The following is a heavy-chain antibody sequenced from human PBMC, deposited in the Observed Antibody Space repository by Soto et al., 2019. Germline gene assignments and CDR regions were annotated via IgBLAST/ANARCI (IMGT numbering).Heavy chain of an antibody. Sequence: PGGSLRVSCAASGLTFSSYGVHWVRQAPGKGLVWVAVIWYDGSNKYYADSVKGRFTISRDNSKNTLYLQMNSLRAEDMAVYYCARTQQQLVGYYYYGMDVWGQGTTVTVSS. CDR2: IWYDGSNK. CDR1: GLTFSSYG. CDR3: ARTQQQLVGYYYYGMDV. V-gene: IGHV3-33*01. D-gene: IGHD6-13*01. J-gene: IGHJ6*02.